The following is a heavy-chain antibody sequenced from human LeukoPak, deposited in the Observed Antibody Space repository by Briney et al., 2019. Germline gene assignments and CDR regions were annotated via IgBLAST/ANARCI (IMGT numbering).Heavy chain of an antibody. D-gene: IGHD6-6*01. Sequence: SETLSLTCTVSGGSISSSSYYWDWIRPPPGKGLDGIGSIYYSGSTYYNPSLKSRVTISVDTSKNQFSLKLSSVTAADTAVYYCARSSSSYYFDYWGQGTLVTVSS. CDR2: IYYSGST. J-gene: IGHJ4*02. CDR1: GGSISSSSYY. V-gene: IGHV4-39*01. CDR3: ARSSSSYYFDY.